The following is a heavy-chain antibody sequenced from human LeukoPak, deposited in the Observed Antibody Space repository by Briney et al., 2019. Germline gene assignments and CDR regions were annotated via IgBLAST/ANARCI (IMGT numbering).Heavy chain of an antibody. D-gene: IGHD6-13*01. Sequence: SGGSLRLSCAASGFTFSSYAMHWVRQAPGKGLEYVSAISSNGGSTYYANSVKGRFTISRDNSKNTLYLQMGSLRAEDMAVYYCARDQGYSSSWYPYLDYWGQGAPVTVSS. CDR2: ISSNGGST. J-gene: IGHJ4*02. CDR1: GFTFSSYA. CDR3: ARDQGYSSSWYPYLDY. V-gene: IGHV3-64*01.